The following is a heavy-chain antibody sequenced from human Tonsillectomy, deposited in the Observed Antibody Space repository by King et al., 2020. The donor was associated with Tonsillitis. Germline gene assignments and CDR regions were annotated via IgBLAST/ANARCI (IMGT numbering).Heavy chain of an antibody. CDR2: ISSDGRIQ. D-gene: IGHD3-9*01. CDR3: ARDGDFLTGYAFDY. Sequence: VQLVESGGGVVQPGRSLRLSCAASGFTFTSQPMHWVRQAPGKGLEWVARISSDGRIQHYADSVKGRFTISRDNSMHTVYLQMNSLRTEDTAIYHCARDGDFLTGYAFDYWGQGTLVTVSS. J-gene: IGHJ4*02. CDR1: GFTFTSQP. V-gene: IGHV3-30*04.